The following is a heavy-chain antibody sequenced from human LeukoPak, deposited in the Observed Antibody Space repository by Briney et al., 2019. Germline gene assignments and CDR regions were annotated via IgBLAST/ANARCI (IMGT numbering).Heavy chain of an antibody. CDR2: INHSGST. D-gene: IGHD6-13*01. CDR3: AKSFSIAAAGPNFAY. CDR1: GGSFSGYY. V-gene: IGHV4-34*01. J-gene: IGHJ4*02. Sequence: SETLSLTCAVYGGSFSGYYWSWIRQPPGKGLEWIGEINHSGSTNYNPSLKSRVTISVDTSKNQFSLKLSSVTAADTAVYYCAKSFSIAAAGPNFAYWGQGTLVTVSS.